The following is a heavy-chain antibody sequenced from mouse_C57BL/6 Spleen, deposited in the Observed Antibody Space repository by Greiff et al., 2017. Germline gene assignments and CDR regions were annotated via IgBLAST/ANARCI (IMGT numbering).Heavy chain of an antibody. CDR1: GYAFSSSW. Sequence: ESGPELVKPGASVKISCKASGYAFSSSWMNWVKQRPGKGLEWIGRIYPGDGDTNYNGKFKGKATLTADKSSITAYMQLSSLTSEDSAVYFCARYDGYSWFAYWGQGTLVTVSA. J-gene: IGHJ3*01. CDR3: ARYDGYSWFAY. V-gene: IGHV1-82*01. D-gene: IGHD2-3*01. CDR2: IYPGDGDT.